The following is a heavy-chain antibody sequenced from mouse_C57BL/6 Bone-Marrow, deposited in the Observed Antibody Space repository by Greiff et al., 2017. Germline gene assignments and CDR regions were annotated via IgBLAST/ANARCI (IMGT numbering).Heavy chain of an antibody. CDR1: GSSLTSYG. Sequence: QVQLQQSGPGLVQPSQSLSITCTVSGSSLTSYGVHWVRQSPGKGLEWLGVIWSGGSTDYNAAFISRLSISKDNSKSQVFFKMNSLPADDTAIYYCARNGAQATDYFDYWGQGTTLTVSS. CDR2: IWSGGST. CDR3: ARNGAQATDYFDY. V-gene: IGHV2-2*01. D-gene: IGHD3-2*02. J-gene: IGHJ2*01.